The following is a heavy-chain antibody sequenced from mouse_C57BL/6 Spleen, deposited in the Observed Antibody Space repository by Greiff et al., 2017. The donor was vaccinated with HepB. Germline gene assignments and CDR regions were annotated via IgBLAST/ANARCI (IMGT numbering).Heavy chain of an antibody. V-gene: IGHV1-62-2*01. CDR2: FYPGSGSI. CDR3: ARHEASTAQATGYFDY. CDR1: GYTFTEYT. Sequence: QVHVKQSGAELVKPGASVKLSCKASGYTFTEYTIHWVKQRSGQGLEWIGWFYPGSGSIKYNEKFKDKATLTADKSSSTVYMELSRWTSEDSAVYFCARHEASTAQATGYFDYWGQGTTLTVSS. J-gene: IGHJ2*01. D-gene: IGHD3-2*02.